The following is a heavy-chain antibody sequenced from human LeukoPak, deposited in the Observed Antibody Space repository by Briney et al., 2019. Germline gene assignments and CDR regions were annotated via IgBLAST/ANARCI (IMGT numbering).Heavy chain of an antibody. D-gene: IGHD6-6*01. V-gene: IGHV3-48*01. CDR3: ARDGPIAARPNWFDP. CDR1: GFTFSSYS. Sequence: GGSLRLSCAASGFTFSSYSMNWVRQAPGKGLEWVSYISSSSSTIYYADSVKGRFSISRDNAKNSLYLQMNSLRAEDTAVYYCARDGPIAARPNWFDPWGQGTLVTVSS. CDR2: ISSSSSTI. J-gene: IGHJ5*02.